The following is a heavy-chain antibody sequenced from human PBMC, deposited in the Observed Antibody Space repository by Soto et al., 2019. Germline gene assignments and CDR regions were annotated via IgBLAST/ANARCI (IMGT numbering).Heavy chain of an antibody. Sequence: EVQLLESGGGLVQPGGSLRLSCETSGFTFSSYAMTWVRQAPGMGLEWVAVINYIGRTTFHAQSVKGRFTISRDNSMNTVFLQMASLRAEDTAVYYCVKQLGSGKTYDYKMDGWGLGTAVIVSS. V-gene: IGHV3-23*01. CDR2: INYIGRTT. CDR3: VKQLGSGKTYDYKMDG. CDR1: GFTFSSYA. D-gene: IGHD5-18*01. J-gene: IGHJ6*01.